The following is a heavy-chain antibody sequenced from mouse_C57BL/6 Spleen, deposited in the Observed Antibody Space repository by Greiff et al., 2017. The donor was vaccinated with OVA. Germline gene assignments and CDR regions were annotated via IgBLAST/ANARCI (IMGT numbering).Heavy chain of an antibody. J-gene: IGHJ2*01. Sequence: QVQLKESGPELVKPGASVKISCKASGYAFSSSWMNWVKQRPGKGLEWIGRIYPGDGDTNYNGKFKGKATLTADKSSSTAYMQLSSLTSEDSAVYFCARRGYGSSCELDYWGQGTTLTVSS. CDR3: ARRGYGSSCELDY. V-gene: IGHV1-82*01. CDR1: GYAFSSSW. CDR2: IYPGDGDT. D-gene: IGHD1-1*01.